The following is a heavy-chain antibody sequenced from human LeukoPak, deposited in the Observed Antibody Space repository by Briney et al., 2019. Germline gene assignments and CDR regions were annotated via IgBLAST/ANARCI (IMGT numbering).Heavy chain of an antibody. CDR3: AREKFEQWLVGRPLRCYYYMDV. V-gene: IGHV3-21*01. D-gene: IGHD6-19*01. J-gene: IGHJ6*03. Sequence: PGGSLRLSCAASGFTFSSYSMNWVRQAPGKGLEWVSSISSSSSSYIYYADSVKGRFTISRDNAKNSLYLQMNSLRAEDTAVYYCAREKFEQWLVGRPLRCYYYMDVWGKGTTVTVSS. CDR2: ISSSSSSYI. CDR1: GFTFSSYS.